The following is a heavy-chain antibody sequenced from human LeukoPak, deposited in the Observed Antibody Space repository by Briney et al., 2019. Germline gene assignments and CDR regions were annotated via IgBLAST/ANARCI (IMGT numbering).Heavy chain of an antibody. J-gene: IGHJ4*02. Sequence: SETLSLTCAVYGGSFSGYYWSWIRQPPGKGLEWIGEINHSGSTNYNPSLKSRVTISVDTSKNQFSLKLSSVTAADTAVYYCASGRVVVAAPSPLPFDYWGQGTLVTVSS. CDR2: INHSGST. D-gene: IGHD2-15*01. V-gene: IGHV4-34*01. CDR1: GGSFSGYY. CDR3: ASGRVVVAAPSPLPFDY.